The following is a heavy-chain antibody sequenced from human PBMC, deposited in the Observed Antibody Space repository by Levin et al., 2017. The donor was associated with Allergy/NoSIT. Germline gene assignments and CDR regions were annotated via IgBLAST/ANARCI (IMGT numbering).Heavy chain of an antibody. CDR2: ISSSSSYT. D-gene: IGHD3-10*01. Sequence: PGGSLRLSCAASGFTFSDYYMSWIRQAPGKGLEWVSYISSSSSYTNYAASVKGRFTISRDNAKNSLYLQMNSLRAEDTAVYYCAREHYGSGSYLIDYWGQGTLVTVSS. J-gene: IGHJ4*02. V-gene: IGHV3-11*05. CDR1: GFTFSDYY. CDR3: AREHYGSGSYLIDY.